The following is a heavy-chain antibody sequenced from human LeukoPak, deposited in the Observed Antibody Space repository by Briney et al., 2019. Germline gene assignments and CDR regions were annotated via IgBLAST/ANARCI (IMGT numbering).Heavy chain of an antibody. CDR2: ISSSGSTI. J-gene: IGHJ6*02. D-gene: IGHD3-3*01. CDR1: GFTFSDYY. Sequence: PGGSLRLSCAASGFTFSDYYMSWIRQAPGKGLEWVSYISSSGSTIYYADSVKGRFTISRDNAKNSLYLQMNSLRSEDTAVYYCARGFVDFWSGYLNYYYYYGMDVWGQGTTVTVSS. V-gene: IGHV3-11*01. CDR3: ARGFVDFWSGYLNYYYYYGMDV.